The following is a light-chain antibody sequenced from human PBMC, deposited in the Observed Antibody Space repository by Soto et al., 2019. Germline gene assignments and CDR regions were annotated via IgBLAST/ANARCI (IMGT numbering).Light chain of an antibody. CDR2: AAS. CDR3: QQSDNTPRT. V-gene: IGKV1-39*01. CDR1: RSITNY. Sequence: DIQMTQSPSSLSASVGDRVTITCRASRSITNYLNWYQQKPGKAPKLLIYAASSLQSGVPSRFSGSGSGSDFTLTISSLQPEDFATYYCQQSDNTPRTFGQGTKLEIK. J-gene: IGKJ2*01.